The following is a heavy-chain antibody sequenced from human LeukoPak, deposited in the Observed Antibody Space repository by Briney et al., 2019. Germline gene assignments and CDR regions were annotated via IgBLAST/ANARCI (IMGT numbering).Heavy chain of an antibody. Sequence: SETLSLTCTVSGGSISSGSYYWSWIRQPAGKGLEWIGRINTSGSTNYNPSLKSRVTISVDTSKNQFSLKLSSVTAADTAVYYCARDRGIYCGGDCYHNWFDPWGQGTLVTVSS. CDR2: INTSGST. D-gene: IGHD2-21*01. J-gene: IGHJ5*02. CDR3: ARDRGIYCGGDCYHNWFDP. V-gene: IGHV4-61*02. CDR1: GGSISSGSYY.